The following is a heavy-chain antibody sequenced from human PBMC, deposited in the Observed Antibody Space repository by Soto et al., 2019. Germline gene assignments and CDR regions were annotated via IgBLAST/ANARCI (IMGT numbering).Heavy chain of an antibody. CDR2: ISGGGGST. J-gene: IGHJ4*02. V-gene: IGHV3-23*01. Sequence: EVKLLESGGRLVQPGGSLRLSCAASGFSFNIFAMNWVRQAPGKGLEWVSGISGGGGSTYYADSVKGRFTISRDNSNNTLYLQRTSLRAEDTAVYYCAKDPTSYDSSAQFDSWGQGTLVTVSS. D-gene: IGHD3-22*01. CDR3: AKDPTSYDSSAQFDS. CDR1: GFSFNIFA.